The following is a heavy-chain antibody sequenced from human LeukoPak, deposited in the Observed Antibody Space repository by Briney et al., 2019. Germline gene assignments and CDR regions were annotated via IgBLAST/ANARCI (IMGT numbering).Heavy chain of an antibody. CDR2: IKPDGSDK. D-gene: IGHD3-3*01. Sequence: PGGSLRLSCAASGFTFSYYWIGWVRQAPGKGLEWVANIKPDGSDKYYVDSVKGRFTISRDNAKNSLYLQMNSLRAEDTAVYYCARDGVAPGIYFDYWGQGTLVTVSS. V-gene: IGHV3-7*05. CDR3: ARDGVAPGIYFDY. CDR1: GFTFSYYW. J-gene: IGHJ4*02.